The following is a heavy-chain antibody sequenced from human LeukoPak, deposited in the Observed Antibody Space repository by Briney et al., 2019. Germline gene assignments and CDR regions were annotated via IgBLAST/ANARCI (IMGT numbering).Heavy chain of an antibody. CDR1: GFTFSSYS. CDR2: ISSSSSTI. Sequence: GGSLRLSCAASGFTFSSYSMNWVRQAPGEGLEWVSYISSSSSTIYYADSVKGRFTISRDNAKNSLYLQMNSLRAEDTAVYYCARGRTLRFLEWRLWFDPWGQGTLVTVSS. D-gene: IGHD3-3*01. V-gene: IGHV3-48*01. CDR3: ARGRTLRFLEWRLWFDP. J-gene: IGHJ5*02.